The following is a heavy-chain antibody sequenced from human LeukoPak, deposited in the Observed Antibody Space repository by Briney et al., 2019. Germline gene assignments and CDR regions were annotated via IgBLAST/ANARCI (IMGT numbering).Heavy chain of an antibody. J-gene: IGHJ4*02. Sequence: ASVKVSCKASGYTFTSYGISWVRQAPGQGLEWMGWISTYNGNTNYAQKLQGRVTMTTDTSTSTAYMELRSLRSDDTAVYYCARAPYGDYSRLQPWFDYWGQGTLVTVSS. CDR1: GYTFTSYG. CDR3: ARAPYGDYSRLQPWFDY. D-gene: IGHD4-17*01. CDR2: ISTYNGNT. V-gene: IGHV1-18*01.